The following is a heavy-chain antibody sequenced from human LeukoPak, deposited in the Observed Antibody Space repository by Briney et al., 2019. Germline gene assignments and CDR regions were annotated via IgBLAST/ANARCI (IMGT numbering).Heavy chain of an antibody. CDR2: ISAYNGNT. Sequence: ASVKVSCKASGYTFTSYGISWVRQAPGQGLEWMGWISAYNGNTNYAQKLQGRVTMTTDTSTSTAYMELRSLRSDDTAVYYCASSESYYYDSSGYPGAFDIWGQGTMVTVSS. D-gene: IGHD3-22*01. V-gene: IGHV1-18*01. CDR1: GYTFTSYG. J-gene: IGHJ3*02. CDR3: ASSESYYYDSSGYPGAFDI.